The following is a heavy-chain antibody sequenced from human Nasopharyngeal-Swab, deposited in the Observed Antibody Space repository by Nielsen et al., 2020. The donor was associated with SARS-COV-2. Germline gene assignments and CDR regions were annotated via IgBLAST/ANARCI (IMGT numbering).Heavy chain of an antibody. Sequence: RGSLRLSCGSSGFRLSDYWMHWVRQVPGKGLEWVARVNEDGTTITYADSVKGRFTISRDYAKNTLFLRMRSLRDDDTAVYYCTRDLSGPVDLWGLGILVTVSS. CDR2: VNEDGTTI. CDR3: TRDLSGPVDL. V-gene: IGHV3-74*03. J-gene: IGHJ4*01. CDR1: GFRLSDYW. D-gene: IGHD1-26*01.